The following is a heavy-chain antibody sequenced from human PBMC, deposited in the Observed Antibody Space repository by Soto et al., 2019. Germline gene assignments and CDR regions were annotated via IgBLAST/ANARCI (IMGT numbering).Heavy chain of an antibody. Sequence: QLQLEESGPGLVKPSETLSLTCTVSGGSISSSSYYWGWIRQSPGKGLERIGGFYYSGSTYYSPLLMMRFHRTGNTAKKQISLRLSSVTATDTAVYYCARISVASRYMDVWGKGATLTVSS. CDR3: ARISVASRYMDV. J-gene: IGHJ6*03. D-gene: IGHD5-12*01. CDR1: GGSISSSSYY. CDR2: FYYSGST. V-gene: IGHV4-39*01.